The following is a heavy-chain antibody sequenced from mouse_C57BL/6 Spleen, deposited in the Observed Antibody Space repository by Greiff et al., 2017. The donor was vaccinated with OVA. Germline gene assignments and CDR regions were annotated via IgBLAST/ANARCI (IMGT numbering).Heavy chain of an antibody. V-gene: IGHV1-50*01. Sequence: VQLQQPGAELVKPGASVKLSCKASGYTFTSYWMQWVKQRPGQGLEWIGEIDPSDSYTNYNQKFKGKATLTVDTSSSTAYMQLSSLTSEDSAVYYCARVDYYYFDYWGQGTTLTVSS. D-gene: IGHD1-1*01. CDR2: IDPSDSYT. CDR1: GYTFTSYW. J-gene: IGHJ2*01. CDR3: ARVDYYYFDY.